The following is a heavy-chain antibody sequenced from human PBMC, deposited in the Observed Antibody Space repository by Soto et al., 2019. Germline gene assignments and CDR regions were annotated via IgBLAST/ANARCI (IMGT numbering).Heavy chain of an antibody. CDR2: IYASGSP. Sequence: QVQLQESGPGQVKPSETLSLTCTISGGSISVYYWSWVRQPPGHELEWIGYIYASGSPYYNPSLRSRVTISADTSKNQISLKLTSPTAADTAGYYYARGVGSSPPRYWGRGTLVTVSS. J-gene: IGHJ4*02. D-gene: IGHD1-26*01. CDR3: ARGVGSSPPRY. V-gene: IGHV4-59*01. CDR1: GGSISVYY.